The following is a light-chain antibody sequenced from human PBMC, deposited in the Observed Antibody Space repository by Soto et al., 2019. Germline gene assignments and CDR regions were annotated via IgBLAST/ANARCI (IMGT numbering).Light chain of an antibody. CDR1: SSNIGSNT. CDR2: TND. Sequence: QLVLTQPPSASGTPGQRVTISCSGSSSNIGSNTVNWYQHLPGTAPKVLIYTNDQRPSGVPDRLSGSKSGTSASLAISGLQSEDEAEYFCAAWDDRLNGWVFGGGTKVTVL. CDR3: AAWDDRLNGWV. V-gene: IGLV1-44*01. J-gene: IGLJ3*02.